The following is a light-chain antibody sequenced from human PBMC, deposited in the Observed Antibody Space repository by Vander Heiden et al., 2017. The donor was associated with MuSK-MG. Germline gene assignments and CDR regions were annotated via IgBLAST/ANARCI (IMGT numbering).Light chain of an antibody. CDR2: DAS. CDR1: QSVSRY. CDR3: QQRDSWLLT. Sequence: EIVLTQSPATLSLSTGERATLSCRASQSVSRYLAWYQQKPGQAPRLLIYDASNRAAGIPARFSGSGSGTDFTLTISSLEPEDFAVYYCQQRDSWLLTFGGGTKVEIK. J-gene: IGKJ4*01. V-gene: IGKV3-11*01.